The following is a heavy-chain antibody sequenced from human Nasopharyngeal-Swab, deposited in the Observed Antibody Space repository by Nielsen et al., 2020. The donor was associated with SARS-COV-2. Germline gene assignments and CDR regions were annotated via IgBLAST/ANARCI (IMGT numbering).Heavy chain of an antibody. J-gene: IGHJ6*02. CDR3: ARGLSITYFYYGMDV. Sequence: GESLQISCVASGFTFSDHYMTWLRQAPGKGLEWVSFISDSGSYRNHADSVKGRFTISRDNAKNSLYLEMESLRVEDTAVYYCARGLSITYFYYGMDVWGQGTSVTVSS. CDR2: ISDSGSYR. D-gene: IGHD1-14*01. V-gene: IGHV3-11*05. CDR1: GFTFSDHY.